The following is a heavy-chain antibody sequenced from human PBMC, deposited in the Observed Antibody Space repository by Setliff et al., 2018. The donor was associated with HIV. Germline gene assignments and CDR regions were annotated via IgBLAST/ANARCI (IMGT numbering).Heavy chain of an antibody. D-gene: IGHD6-13*01. V-gene: IGHV3-48*01. CDR1: GFTFSNYG. J-gene: IGHJ4*02. CDR3: ARDSGSTWYASSRSDY. Sequence: GGSLRLSCAASGFTFSNYGMNWVRQAPGKGLEWVSYISDSSSTIYYAGSVRGRFTISRDNARNSLYLQMNSLRAEDTAVYYCARDSGSTWYASSRSDYWGQGTQVTVSS. CDR2: ISDSSSTI.